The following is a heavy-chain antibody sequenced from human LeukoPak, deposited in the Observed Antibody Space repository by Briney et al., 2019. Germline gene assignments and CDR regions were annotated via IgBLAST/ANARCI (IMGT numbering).Heavy chain of an antibody. Sequence: PETLSVTCAVYGGSFSGYYWGWIRQPPGKGLEWIGEINHSGSTNYNPSLKSRVTISVDTSKNQFSLKLSSVTAADTAVYYCARVVSLFPPGYYYYYYGMDVWGQATMITVSS. D-gene: IGHD3-16*02. J-gene: IGHJ6*02. CDR3: ARVVSLFPPGYYYYYYGMDV. CDR2: INHSGST. CDR1: GGSFSGYY. V-gene: IGHV4-34*01.